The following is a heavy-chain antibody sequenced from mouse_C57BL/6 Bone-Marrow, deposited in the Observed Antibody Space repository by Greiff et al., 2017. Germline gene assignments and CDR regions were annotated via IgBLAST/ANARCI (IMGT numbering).Heavy chain of an antibody. V-gene: IGHV1-61*01. CDR3: ARRAGNYGAMDY. J-gene: IGHJ4*01. Sequence: QVQLKQPGAELVRPGSSVKLSCKASGYTFTSYWMDWVKQRPGQGLEWIGNIYPSDSETHYNQKFKDKATLTVDKSSSTAYMQLSSLTSEDSAVYYCARRAGNYGAMDYWGQGTSVTVSS. CDR2: IYPSDSET. CDR1: GYTFTSYW. D-gene: IGHD2-1*01.